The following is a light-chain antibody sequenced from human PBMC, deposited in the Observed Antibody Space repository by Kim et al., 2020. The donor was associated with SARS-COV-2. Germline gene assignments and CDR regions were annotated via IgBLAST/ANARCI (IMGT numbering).Light chain of an antibody. V-gene: IGKV1-NL1*01. CDR1: QDIGNS. Sequence: ASIGDRVTIPCRATQDIGNSLAWYQQKPGKGPNRLISSASKLASGVPSRFSGSESGTEYTLTISSLHPEDFATYYCQQYNGTLGTFGQGTKVDIK. CDR2: SAS. J-gene: IGKJ1*01. CDR3: QQYNGTLGT.